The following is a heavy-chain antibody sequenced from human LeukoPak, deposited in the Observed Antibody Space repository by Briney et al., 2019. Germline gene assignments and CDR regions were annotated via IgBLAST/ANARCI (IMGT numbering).Heavy chain of an antibody. CDR3: ARDVQGGYCSSASCYSDY. V-gene: IGHV3-74*01. J-gene: IGHJ4*02. D-gene: IGHD2-2*01. Sequence: PGGSLRLSCAASGFSFSSYWMHWVRQAPGKGLVWVSHINSDGSSTIYADSVRGRFTISRDNSKNTLYLQMNSLRVDDTAVYYCARDVQGGYCSSASCYSDYWGQGTLVTVSS. CDR1: GFSFSSYW. CDR2: INSDGSST.